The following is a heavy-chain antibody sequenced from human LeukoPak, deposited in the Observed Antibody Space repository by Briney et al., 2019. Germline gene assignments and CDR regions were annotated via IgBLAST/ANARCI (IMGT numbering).Heavy chain of an antibody. CDR1: GGSISSGGYY. Sequence: PSQTLSFTCTVSGGSISSGGYYWSWIRQHPGKGLEWIGYIYYSGSTYYNPSLKSRVTISVDTSKNQFSLKLSSVTAADTAVYYCARGSTPWIQLDYWGQGTLVTVSS. J-gene: IGHJ4*02. V-gene: IGHV4-31*03. CDR3: ARGSTPWIQLDY. CDR2: IYYSGST. D-gene: IGHD5-18*01.